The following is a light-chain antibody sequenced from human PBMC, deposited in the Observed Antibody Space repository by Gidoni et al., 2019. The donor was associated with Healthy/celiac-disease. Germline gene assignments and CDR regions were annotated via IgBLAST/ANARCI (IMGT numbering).Light chain of an antibody. CDR1: QRVSSY. CDR3: QQRSNWSPFT. J-gene: IGKJ3*01. CDR2: DAA. Sequence: EIVLTQSQATLSLSPWERATLSCRASQRVSSYLAWYQQKPGQAPRLLIYDAANRATGIPARFSGSGSGTDFTITTSSLEPADFAVYYCQQRSNWSPFTFGPGTKVDIK. V-gene: IGKV3-11*01.